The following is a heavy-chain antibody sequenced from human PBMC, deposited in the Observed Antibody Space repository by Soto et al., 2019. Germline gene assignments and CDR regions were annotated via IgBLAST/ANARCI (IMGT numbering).Heavy chain of an antibody. CDR3: ASYSSGWYNPTPFDY. J-gene: IGHJ4*02. V-gene: IGHV3-30-3*01. CDR2: ISYDGSNK. D-gene: IGHD6-19*01. Sequence: GGSLRLSCAASGFTFSSYAMHWVRQAPGKGLEWVAVISYDGSNKYYADSVKGRFTISRDNSKNTLYLQMNSLRAEDTAVYYCASYSSGWYNPTPFDYWGQGTLVTVSS. CDR1: GFTFSSYA.